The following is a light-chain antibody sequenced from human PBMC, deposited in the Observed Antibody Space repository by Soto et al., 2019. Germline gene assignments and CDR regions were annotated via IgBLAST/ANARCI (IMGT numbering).Light chain of an antibody. CDR3: QQYNNLPRT. CDR2: GAS. CDR1: QSVSSSY. J-gene: IGKJ4*01. V-gene: IGKV3-20*01. Sequence: EIVLTQSPGTLSLSPGERATLSCRASQSVSSSYLAWYQQKPGQAPRLLIYGASSRATGIPDRFSGSGSGTEFTLTISSLQSEDFAVYYCQQYNNLPRTFGGGTKVDI.